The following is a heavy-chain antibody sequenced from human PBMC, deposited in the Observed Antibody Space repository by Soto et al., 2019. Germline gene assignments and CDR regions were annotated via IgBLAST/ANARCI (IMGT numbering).Heavy chain of an antibody. V-gene: IGHV4-34*01. Sequence: PSETLSLTCAVYGGSFSGYYWSWIRQPPGKGLEWIGEINHSGSTNYNPSLKSRVTISVDTSKNQFSLKLSSVTAADTAVYYCARGGVVVINHYYYYMDVWGKGTTVTVSS. CDR1: GGSFSGYY. CDR3: ARGGVVVINHYYYYMDV. J-gene: IGHJ6*03. D-gene: IGHD3-22*01. CDR2: INHSGST.